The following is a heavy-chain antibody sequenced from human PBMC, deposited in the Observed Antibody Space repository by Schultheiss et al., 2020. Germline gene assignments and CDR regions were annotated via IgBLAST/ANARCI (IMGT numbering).Heavy chain of an antibody. V-gene: IGHV5-51*01. CDR2: IYPGDSDT. D-gene: IGHD2-15*01. CDR1: GYSFTSYW. CDR3: ARGKWGYCSGGSCHREAFDY. Sequence: GGSLRLSCKGSGYSFTSYWIGWVRQMPGKGLEWMGIIYPGDSDTRYSPSFQGQVTISADKSISTAYLQWSSLKASDTAMYYCARGKWGYCSGGSCHREAFDYWGQGTLVTVSS. J-gene: IGHJ4*02.